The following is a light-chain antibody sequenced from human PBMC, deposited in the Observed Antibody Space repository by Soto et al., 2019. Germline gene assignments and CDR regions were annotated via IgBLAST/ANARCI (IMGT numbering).Light chain of an antibody. CDR2: GAS. V-gene: IGKV3-11*01. Sequence: EIVLTQSPGTLSLSPGEIATLSCRASQSVSSGYLAWYQQKPGQAPRLLIYGASNRATGIPARFSGSGSGTDFTLTISSLEPEDFAVYYCQQRSNWPLFTFGPGTKVDIK. CDR3: QQRSNWPLFT. CDR1: QSVSSGY. J-gene: IGKJ3*01.